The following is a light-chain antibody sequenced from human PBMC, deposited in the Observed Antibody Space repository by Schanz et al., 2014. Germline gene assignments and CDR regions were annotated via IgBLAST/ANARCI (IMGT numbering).Light chain of an antibody. V-gene: IGLV2-8*01. CDR1: SSDIGGYNF. Sequence: QSALTQPPSASGSPGQSVTISCTGTSSDIGGYNFVSWYQQHPGEAPKLMMYEVTKRPSGVPDRFSGSKSGNTASLTVSWLQAEDEADYYCCSYAGDTPHVALGGGTKLTVL. CDR2: EVT. J-gene: IGLJ2*01. CDR3: CSYAGDTPHVA.